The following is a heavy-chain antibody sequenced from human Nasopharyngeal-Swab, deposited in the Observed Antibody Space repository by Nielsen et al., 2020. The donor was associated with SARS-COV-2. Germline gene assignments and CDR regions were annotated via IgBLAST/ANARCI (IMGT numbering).Heavy chain of an antibody. CDR3: ARENSPPTYYDFWSGYSPNYFDY. CDR2: ISAYNGNT. CDR1: GYTFTSYG. V-gene: IGHV1-18*01. J-gene: IGHJ4*02. Sequence: ASVKVSCKASGYTFTSYGISWVRQPPGQGLEWMGWISAYNGNTNYAQKLQGRVTMTTDTSTSTAYMELRSLRSDDTAVYYCARENSPPTYYDFWSGYSPNYFDYWGQGTLVTVSS. D-gene: IGHD3-3*01.